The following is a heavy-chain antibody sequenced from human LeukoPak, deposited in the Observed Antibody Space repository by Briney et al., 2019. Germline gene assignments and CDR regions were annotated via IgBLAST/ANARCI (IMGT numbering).Heavy chain of an antibody. J-gene: IGHJ5*02. CDR1: RGPPTGTY. CDR3: ARVIGTRIPPRGWFDP. CDR2: INTRGST. V-gene: IGHV4-34*01. Sequence: SETLSLTHALQRGPPTGTYWRWIRQPPGKGLTSTGEINTRGSTNYIPSLKSRVPISVDTSKNQFSLKPSSVTAADTAVYYRARVIGTRIPPRGWFDPWGQGTLVTVSS. D-gene: IGHD2-21*01.